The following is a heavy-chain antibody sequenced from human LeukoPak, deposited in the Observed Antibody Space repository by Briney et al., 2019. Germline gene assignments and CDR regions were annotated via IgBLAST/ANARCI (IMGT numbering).Heavy chain of an antibody. J-gene: IGHJ4*02. Sequence: GGSLRLSCAASGFTFDDYAMHWVRQAPGKGLEWVSLISWDGGSTYYADSVKGRFTISRDNSKNSLYLQMNSLRAEDTALYYCATNSGDDPRQGYFDYWGQGALVTVSS. CDR3: ATNSGDDPRQGYFDY. CDR1: GFTFDDYA. D-gene: IGHD5-12*01. V-gene: IGHV3-43D*03. CDR2: ISWDGGST.